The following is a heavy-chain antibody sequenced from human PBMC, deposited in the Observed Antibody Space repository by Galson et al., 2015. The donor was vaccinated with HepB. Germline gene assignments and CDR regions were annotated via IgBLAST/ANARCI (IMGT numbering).Heavy chain of an antibody. J-gene: IGHJ6*02. V-gene: IGHV3-30*04. CDR2: ISYDGNNK. Sequence: SLRLSCAASGFTFNSCAMHWVRQAPGKGLEWVAAISYDGNNKYYADSVQGRFTISRDNSKDTLYLQLNSLGPDDTAVYYCGRDFGSSWYFIYGMDVWGQGTTVTVSS. CDR1: GFTFNSCA. D-gene: IGHD6-13*01. CDR3: GRDFGSSWYFIYGMDV.